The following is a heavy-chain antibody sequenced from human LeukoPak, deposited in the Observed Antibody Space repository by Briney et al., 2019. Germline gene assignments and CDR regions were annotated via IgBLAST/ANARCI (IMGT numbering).Heavy chain of an antibody. D-gene: IGHD5-18*01. Sequence: GGSLRLSCAASGFTFSSYSMNWVRQAPGKGLEWVSAISGSGGSTYYADSVKGRFTISRDNSKNTLYLQMNSLRAEDTAVYYCAKRNLDVDTAMVTFDYWGQGTLVTVSS. V-gene: IGHV3-23*01. CDR2: ISGSGGST. J-gene: IGHJ4*02. CDR3: AKRNLDVDTAMVTFDY. CDR1: GFTFSSYS.